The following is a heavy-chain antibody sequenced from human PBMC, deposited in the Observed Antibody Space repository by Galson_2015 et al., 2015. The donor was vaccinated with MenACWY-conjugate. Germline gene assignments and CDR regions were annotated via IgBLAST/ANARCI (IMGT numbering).Heavy chain of an antibody. CDR1: GYTFTTSS. Sequence: SVKVSCKASGYTFTTSSINWVRQAPGQGLEWMGWIDTNTGNPTYAQDFTGRFVFSLDTSVNTAYLQITTLKAEDTAIYYCAREVTSNGWDFDYWGQGTLVTVSS. V-gene: IGHV7-4-1*02. CDR2: IDTNTGNP. J-gene: IGHJ4*02. D-gene: IGHD6-19*01. CDR3: AREVTSNGWDFDY.